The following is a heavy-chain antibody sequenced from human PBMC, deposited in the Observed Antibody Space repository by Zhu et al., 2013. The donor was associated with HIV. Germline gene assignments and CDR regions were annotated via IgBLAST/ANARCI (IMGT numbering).Heavy chain of an antibody. V-gene: IGHV3-48*01. D-gene: IGHD2-2*01. CDR2: IWMDRTT. J-gene: IGHJ6*02. Sequence: VQLVESGGGLVQPGGSLRLSCTASGFTFSDYSMNWVRQAPGKGLEWVSHIWMDRTTYTDSVKGRFTISRDNSKNTLYLQMNSLRAEDTAVYYCASSRVVPAAIPKYYYYYYGMDVWGQGTTVTVSS. CDR1: GFTFSDYS. CDR3: ASSRVVPAAIPKYYYYYYGMDV.